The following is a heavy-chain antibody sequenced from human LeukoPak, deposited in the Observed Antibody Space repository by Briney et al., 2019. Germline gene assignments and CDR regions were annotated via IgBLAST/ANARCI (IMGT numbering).Heavy chain of an antibody. J-gene: IGHJ4*02. Sequence: SETLSLTCTVSGGSISSYYWSWIRQPPGKGLEWIGYIYYSGSTNYNPSLKSRVTISVDTSKNQFSLKLSSVTAADTAVYYCARDFRNWGSGSYYTSGYWGQGTLVTVSS. CDR2: IYYSGST. CDR3: ARDFRNWGSGSYYTSGY. CDR1: GGSISSYY. V-gene: IGHV4-59*01. D-gene: IGHD3-10*01.